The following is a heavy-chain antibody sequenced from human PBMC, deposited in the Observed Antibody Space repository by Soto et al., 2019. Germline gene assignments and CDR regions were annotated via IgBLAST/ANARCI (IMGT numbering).Heavy chain of an antibody. CDR3: ARGRGYDGYADY. Sequence: QVQLQQWGAGLLKPSETLSLTCAVYGESFSGYYWSWIRQPPGKGLEWIGEIIHSGSTNYNPSLKRRVTISVDTSNNQFYLKLSSVTAADTAVYYCARGRGYDGYADYWCQGTPVTVSS. CDR2: IIHSGST. D-gene: IGHD5-12*01. CDR1: GESFSGYY. V-gene: IGHV4-34*02. J-gene: IGHJ4*02.